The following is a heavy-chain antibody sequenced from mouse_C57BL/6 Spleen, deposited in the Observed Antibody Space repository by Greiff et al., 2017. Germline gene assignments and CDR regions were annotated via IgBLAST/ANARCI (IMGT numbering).Heavy chain of an antibody. CDR2: IWSGGST. Sequence: VKLVESGPGLVQPSQSLSITCTVSGFSLTSYGVHWVRQSPGKGLEWLGVIWSGGSTDYNAAFISRLSISKDNSKSQVFFKMNSLQADDTAIYYCARAGGDDPYAMDYWGQGTSVTVSS. CDR3: ARAGGDDPYAMDY. J-gene: IGHJ4*01. CDR1: GFSLTSYG. D-gene: IGHD2-3*01. V-gene: IGHV2-2*01.